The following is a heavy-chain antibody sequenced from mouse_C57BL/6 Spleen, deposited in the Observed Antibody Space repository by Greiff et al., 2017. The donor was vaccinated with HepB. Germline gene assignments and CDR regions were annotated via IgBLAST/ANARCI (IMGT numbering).Heavy chain of an antibody. D-gene: IGHD1-1*01. CDR1: GFTFTDYY. J-gene: IGHJ2*01. CDR2: IRNKANGYTT. CDR3: ARYENYYGSSYYFDY. V-gene: IGHV7-3*01. Sequence: EVKLMESGGGLVQPGGSLSLSCAASGFTFTDYYMSWVRQPPGKALEWLGFIRNKANGYTTEYSASVKGRFTISRDNSQSILYLQMNALRAEDSATYYCARYENYYGSSYYFDYWGQGTTLTVSS.